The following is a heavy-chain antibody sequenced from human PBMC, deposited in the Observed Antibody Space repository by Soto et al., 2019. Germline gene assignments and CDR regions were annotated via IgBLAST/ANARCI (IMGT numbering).Heavy chain of an antibody. D-gene: IGHD2-15*01. V-gene: IGHV3-49*03. CDR2: IRSKAYGGTT. J-gene: IGHJ4*02. CDR3: IRERYCSGGNCPI. Sequence: GGSLRLSCTASGSSFGDYGMSWFRQAPGKGLEWVGFIRSKAYGGTTEYAAYVKGRFIISREDSKSIAYLQMNSLKTEDTAVYYCIRERYCSGGNCPIWGQGTLVTVSS. CDR1: GSSFGDYG.